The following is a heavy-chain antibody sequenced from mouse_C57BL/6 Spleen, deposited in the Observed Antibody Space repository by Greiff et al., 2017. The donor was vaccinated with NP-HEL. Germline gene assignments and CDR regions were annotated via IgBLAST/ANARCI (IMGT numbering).Heavy chain of an antibody. J-gene: IGHJ3*01. V-gene: IGHV10-3*01. CDR1: GFTFNTYA. CDR3: VRRGGSSPGWFAY. D-gene: IGHD1-1*01. Sequence: EVQLVESGGGLVQPKGSLKLSCAASGFTFNTYAMHWVRQAPGKGLEWVARIRSESSNYATYYADSVKDRFTISRDDSQSMLYLQMNNLKTEDTAMYYCVRRGGSSPGWFAYWGQGTLVTVSA. CDR2: IRSESSNYAT.